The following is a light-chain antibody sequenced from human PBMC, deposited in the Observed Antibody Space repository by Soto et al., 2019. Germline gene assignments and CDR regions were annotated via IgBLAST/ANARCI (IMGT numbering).Light chain of an antibody. CDR3: QSYDSSLSAVV. CDR2: GNS. V-gene: IGLV1-40*01. J-gene: IGLJ2*01. CDR1: SSNIGAGYD. Sequence: QSVLPQPPSVSGAPGQRVTISCTGSSSNIGAGYDVHWYQQLPGTAPKLLIYGNSNRPSGVPDRFSGSKSGTSASLAITGLQAADEADYYCQSYDSSLSAVVFGGGTKVAVL.